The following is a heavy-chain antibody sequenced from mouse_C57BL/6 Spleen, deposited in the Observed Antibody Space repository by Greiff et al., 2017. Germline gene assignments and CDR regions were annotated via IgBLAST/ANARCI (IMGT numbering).Heavy chain of an antibody. CDR3: ARPNYYYGSSYDWYFDV. J-gene: IGHJ1*03. V-gene: IGHV5-6*01. CDR1: GFTFSSYG. D-gene: IGHD1-1*01. Sequence: DVHLVESGGDLVKPGGSLKLSCAASGFTFSSYGMSWVRQTPDKRLEWVATISSGGSYTYYPDSVKGRFTISRDNAKNTLYLQMSSLKSEDTAMYYCARPNYYYGSSYDWYFDVWGTGTTVTVSS. CDR2: ISSGGSYT.